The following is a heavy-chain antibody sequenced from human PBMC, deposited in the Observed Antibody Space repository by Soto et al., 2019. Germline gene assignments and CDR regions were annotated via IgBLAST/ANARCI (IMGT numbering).Heavy chain of an antibody. CDR2: IYYSGST. CDR1: GGSISSYY. V-gene: IGHV4-59*08. Sequence: SETLSLTCTVSGGSISSYYWSWIRQPPGKGLEWIGYIYYSGSTNYNPSLKSRVTISVDTSKNQFSLKLSSVTAADTAVYYCATMGDNWNVVYWGQGTLVTVSS. CDR3: ATMGDNWNVVY. D-gene: IGHD1-20*01. J-gene: IGHJ4*02.